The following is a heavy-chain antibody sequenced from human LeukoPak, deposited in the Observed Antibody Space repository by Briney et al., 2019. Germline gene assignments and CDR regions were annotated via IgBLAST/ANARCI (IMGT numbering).Heavy chain of an antibody. CDR2: IWNDGSNK. CDR3: ARDKSAGADTGSSFYY. D-gene: IGHD3-10*01. CDR1: GFTFSSYG. V-gene: IGHV3-33*01. J-gene: IGHJ4*02. Sequence: GGSLRLSCAASGFTFSSYGMHWVRQAPGKGLEWVAVIWNDGSNKYYADSVKGRFTISRDNSKNTLYLQMNSLRAEDTAVYYCARDKSAGADTGSSFYYWGQGALVTVSS.